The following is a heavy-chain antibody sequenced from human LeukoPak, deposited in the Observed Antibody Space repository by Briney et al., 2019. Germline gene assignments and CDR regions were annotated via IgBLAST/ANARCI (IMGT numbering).Heavy chain of an antibody. Sequence: GGSLRLSCAASGFTFSDYYMSWIRQAPGKGLEWVSYISSSGSTIYYADSVKGRFTISRDNAKNSLYLQMNSLRAEDTAVYYCARDQGRTDYYHSSGYDYDYWGQGTLVTVSS. CDR1: GFTFSDYY. CDR2: ISSSGSTI. J-gene: IGHJ4*02. D-gene: IGHD3-22*01. CDR3: ARDQGRTDYYHSSGYDYDY. V-gene: IGHV3-11*01.